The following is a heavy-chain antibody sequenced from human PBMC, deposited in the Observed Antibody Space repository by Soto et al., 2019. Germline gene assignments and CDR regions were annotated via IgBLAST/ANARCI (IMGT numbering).Heavy chain of an antibody. V-gene: IGHV1-46*02. Sequence: ASVKVSCKASGYTLNTYYLHWVRQAPGQGLEWMGIIHPSGGGSTYAQKFLGRVTMTRDTSTSTVFMELSSLRSADTAVYYCASGGHIAVVPASFDYWGQGPLVTVSS. J-gene: IGHJ4*02. CDR1: GYTLNTYY. CDR2: IHPSGGGS. CDR3: ASGGHIAVVPASFDY. D-gene: IGHD2-21*02.